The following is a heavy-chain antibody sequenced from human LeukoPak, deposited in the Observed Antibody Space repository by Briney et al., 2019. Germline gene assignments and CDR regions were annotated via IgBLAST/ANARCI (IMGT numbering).Heavy chain of an antibody. J-gene: IGHJ4*02. V-gene: IGHV3-7*04. CDR1: GFTFSSYW. Sequence: GGSLRLSCAASGFTFSSYWMSWVRQAPGKGLEWVANIKQDGSEKYYVDSVKGRFTISRDNAKNSLYLQMNSLRAEDTAVYYCARAINYYGSGSDYFDYWGQGTLVTVSS. CDR2: IKQDGSEK. D-gene: IGHD3-10*01. CDR3: ARAINYYGSGSDYFDY.